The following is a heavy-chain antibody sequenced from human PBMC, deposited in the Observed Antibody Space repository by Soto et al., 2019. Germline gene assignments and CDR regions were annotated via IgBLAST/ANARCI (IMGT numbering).Heavy chain of an antibody. CDR2: IYPRDSDT. J-gene: IGHJ4*02. CDR3: ARGDYRVLEF. V-gene: IGHV5-51*01. D-gene: IGHD4-4*01. Sequence: GESLKISCKASGYSFSDYWVAWVRQMPGKGLEWMGIIYPRDSDTRYSPSFQGQVTISADKSISTAYLQWSSLKASDTAMYYCARGDYRVLEFWGQGTLVTVSS. CDR1: GYSFSDYW.